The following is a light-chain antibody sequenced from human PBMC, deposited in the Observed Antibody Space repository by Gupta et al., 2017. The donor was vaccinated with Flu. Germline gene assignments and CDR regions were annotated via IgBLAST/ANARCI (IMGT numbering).Light chain of an antibody. J-gene: IGLJ2*01. V-gene: IGLV2-11*01. CDR3: CSYAGSSTWV. Sequence: QSALPQPRSVSGSPGQSVAISCTGTSSDVGGYNYVSWYQQHPGKAPKLMIYDVSQRPSGVPDRFSGSKSGKTASLTISGLQAEDEADYYCCSYAGSSTWVFGGGTKLTVL. CDR1: SSDVGGYNY. CDR2: DVS.